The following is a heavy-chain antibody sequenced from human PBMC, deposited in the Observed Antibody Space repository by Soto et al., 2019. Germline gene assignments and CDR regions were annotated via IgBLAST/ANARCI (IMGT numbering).Heavy chain of an antibody. V-gene: IGHV4-34*01. D-gene: IGHD2-2*01. CDR1: GGSFSGYY. J-gene: IGHJ6*03. CDR2: INHSGST. Sequence: SDTLSLTCAVYGGSFSGYYWSWIRQPPGKGLEWIGEINHSGSTNYNPSLKSRVTTSVDTSKNQFSLKLSSVTAADTAVYYCARGRVVPAETYYYMDVWGKGTTVTVSS. CDR3: ARGRVVPAETYYYMDV.